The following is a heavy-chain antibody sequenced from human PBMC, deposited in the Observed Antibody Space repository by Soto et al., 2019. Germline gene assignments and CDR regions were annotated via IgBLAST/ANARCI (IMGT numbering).Heavy chain of an antibody. CDR3: ACTSIVGATNGNYYYYYGMDV. Sequence: ASVKVSCKASGYTFTSYDINWVRQATGQGLEWMGWMNPNSGNTGYAQKFQGRVTMTRNTSISTAYMELSSLRSEDTAVYYCACTSIVGATNGNYYYYYGMDVWGQGTTVTVSS. V-gene: IGHV1-8*01. J-gene: IGHJ6*02. CDR2: MNPNSGNT. CDR1: GYTFTSYD. D-gene: IGHD1-26*01.